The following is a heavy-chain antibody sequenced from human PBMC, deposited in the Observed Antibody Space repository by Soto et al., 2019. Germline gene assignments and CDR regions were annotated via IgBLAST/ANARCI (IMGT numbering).Heavy chain of an antibody. CDR2: INPNSGGT. CDR1: GYSFTGYD. J-gene: IGHJ5*02. Sequence: GASVNGYWKSSGYSFTGYDIRWVRQAPGQGLEWMGWINPNSGGTNYAQKFQGRVTMTRDTSISTAYMELSRLRSDDTAVYYCARWYSSGWYFFDPWGQGTLVTVSS. V-gene: IGHV1-2*02. CDR3: ARWYSSGWYFFDP. D-gene: IGHD6-19*01.